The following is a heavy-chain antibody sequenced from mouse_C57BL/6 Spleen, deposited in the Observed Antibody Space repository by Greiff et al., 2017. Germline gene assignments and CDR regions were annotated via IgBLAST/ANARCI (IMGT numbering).Heavy chain of an antibody. CDR1: GFTFSDYG. J-gene: IGHJ1*03. Sequence: EVMLVESGGGLVKPGGSLKLSCAASGFTFSDYGMHWVRQAPEKGLEWVAYISSGSSTIYYADTVKGRFTISRDNAKNTLFLQMTSLRSEDTAMYYCARGDGYRWYFDVWGTGTTVTVSS. V-gene: IGHV5-17*01. D-gene: IGHD2-3*01. CDR3: ARGDGYRWYFDV. CDR2: ISSGSSTI.